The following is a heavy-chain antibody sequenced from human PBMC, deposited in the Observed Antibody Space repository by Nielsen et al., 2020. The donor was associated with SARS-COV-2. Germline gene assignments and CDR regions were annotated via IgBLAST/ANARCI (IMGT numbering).Heavy chain of an antibody. Sequence: GESLKISCAASGFTFSSYAMHWVRQAPGKGLEWVAVISYDGSNKYYADSVKGRFTISRDNSKNTLYLQMNSLRAEDTAVYYCARGNGYCSSTSCYPGGYWGQGTLVTVSS. V-gene: IGHV3-30-3*01. CDR3: ARGNGYCSSTSCYPGGY. CDR2: ISYDGSNK. J-gene: IGHJ4*02. CDR1: GFTFSSYA. D-gene: IGHD2-2*03.